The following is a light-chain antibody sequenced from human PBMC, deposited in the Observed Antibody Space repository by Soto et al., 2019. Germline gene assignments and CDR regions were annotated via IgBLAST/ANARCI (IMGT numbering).Light chain of an antibody. Sequence: DTPMTQSPSTLSASVGDRVSITCRASQSISSWLAWYQQKPGKAPKLLIFKASTLESGVPSRFSGSGSGTEFTLTISSLQPDDFATYYCQQYSNYPWTFGQGTEVEIK. CDR2: KAS. CDR1: QSISSW. V-gene: IGKV1-5*03. CDR3: QQYSNYPWT. J-gene: IGKJ1*01.